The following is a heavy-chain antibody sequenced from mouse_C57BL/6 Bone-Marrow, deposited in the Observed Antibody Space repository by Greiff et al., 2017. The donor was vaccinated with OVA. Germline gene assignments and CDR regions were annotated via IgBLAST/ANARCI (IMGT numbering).Heavy chain of an antibody. V-gene: IGHV1-82*01. Sequence: VKLQESGPELVKPGASVKISCKASGYAFSSSWMNWVKQRPGKGLEWIGRIYPGDGDTNYNGKFKGKATLTADKSSSTAYMQLSSLTSEDSAVYFCASSALGPYFDYWGQGTTLTVSS. CDR3: ASSALGPYFDY. CDR1: GYAFSSSW. CDR2: IYPGDGDT. J-gene: IGHJ2*01. D-gene: IGHD4-1*01.